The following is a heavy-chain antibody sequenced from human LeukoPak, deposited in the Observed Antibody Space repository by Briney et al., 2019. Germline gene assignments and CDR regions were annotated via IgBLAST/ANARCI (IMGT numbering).Heavy chain of an antibody. CDR3: ARAVTQWLAPGDY. V-gene: IGHV4-59*01. CDR1: GGSISNYY. D-gene: IGHD6-19*01. CDR2: IFYSGST. Sequence: SETLSLTCTVSGGSISNYYWSWIRQSPGKGLEWIGNIFYSGSTYYNPSLKSRVTISVDTSKNQFSLKLNSVTAADTAVYYCARAVTQWLAPGDYWGQGTLVTVSS. J-gene: IGHJ4*02.